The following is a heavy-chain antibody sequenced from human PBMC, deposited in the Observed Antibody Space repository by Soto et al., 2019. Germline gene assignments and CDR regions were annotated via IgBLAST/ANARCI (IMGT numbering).Heavy chain of an antibody. CDR2: INHSGST. Sequence: PSETLSLTCAVYGGSFSGYYWSWIRQPPGKGLEWIGEINHSGSTNYNPSLKSRVTISVDTSKNQFPLKLSSVTAADTAVYYCARGLSRDYNWFDPWGQGTLVTVSS. V-gene: IGHV4-34*01. CDR1: GGSFSGYY. CDR3: ARGLSRDYNWFDP. J-gene: IGHJ5*02. D-gene: IGHD3-10*01.